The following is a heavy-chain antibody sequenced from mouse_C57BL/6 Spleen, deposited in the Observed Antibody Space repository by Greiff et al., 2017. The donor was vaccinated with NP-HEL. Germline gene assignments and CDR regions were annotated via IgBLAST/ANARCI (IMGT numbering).Heavy chain of an antibody. CDR1: GYAFSSSW. V-gene: IGHV1-82*01. D-gene: IGHD1-1*01. CDR3: AFTTVVPAGFDY. CDR2: IYPGDGDT. J-gene: IGHJ2*01. Sequence: QVQLQQSGPELVKPGASVKISCKASGYAFSSSWMNWVKQRPGKGLEWIGRIYPGDGDTNYNGKFKGKATLTADKSSSTAYMQLSSLTSEDSAVYFCAFTTVVPAGFDYWGQGTTLTVSS.